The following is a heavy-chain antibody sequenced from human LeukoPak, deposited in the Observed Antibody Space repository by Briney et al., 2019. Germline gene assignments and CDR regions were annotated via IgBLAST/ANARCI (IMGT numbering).Heavy chain of an antibody. CDR2: ISIGGTPT. CDR3: ARDMGASSWHAFDN. CDR1: GFTFSRFY. J-gene: IGHJ4*02. V-gene: IGHV3-48*01. Sequence: PGGSLRLSCAASGFTFSRFYMHCVREAPGKGLEWVSYISIGGTPTQYADSVKGRFTISRDDAKDSLSLQMNSLRAEGTAVYYCARDMGASSWHAFDNWGQGTLVTVSS. D-gene: IGHD6-13*01.